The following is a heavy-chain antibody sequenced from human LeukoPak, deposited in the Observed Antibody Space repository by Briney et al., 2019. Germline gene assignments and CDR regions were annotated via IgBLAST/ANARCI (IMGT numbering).Heavy chain of an antibody. CDR2: IYSGGST. J-gene: IGHJ3*02. D-gene: IGHD6-13*01. CDR1: GFTVSSNY. V-gene: IGHV3-53*01. Sequence: GGSLRLSCAASGFTVSSNYMSWVRQAPGKGLEWVSVIYSGGSTYYADSVKGRFTISRDNSKNTLYLQMNSLRAEDTAVYYCARDLYSSSWLLDAFDIWGQGTMVIVSS. CDR3: ARDLYSSSWLLDAFDI.